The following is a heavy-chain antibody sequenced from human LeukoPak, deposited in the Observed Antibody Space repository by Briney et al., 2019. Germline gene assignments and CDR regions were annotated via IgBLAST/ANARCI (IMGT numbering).Heavy chain of an antibody. CDR2: ISGSGGST. CDR1: GFTFSSYA. V-gene: IGHV3-23*01. Sequence: GGSLRLSCAASGFTFSSYAMSWVRQAPGKGLEWVSAISGSGGSTYYADSVKGRFTISRDNSKNTLYLQMNSLRAEDAAVYYCAKQRSVSTEFSDYWGQGTLVTVSS. D-gene: IGHD1-14*01. J-gene: IGHJ4*02. CDR3: AKQRSVSTEFSDY.